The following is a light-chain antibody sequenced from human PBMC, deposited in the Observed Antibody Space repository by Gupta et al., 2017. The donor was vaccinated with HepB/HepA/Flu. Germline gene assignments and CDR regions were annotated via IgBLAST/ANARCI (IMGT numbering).Light chain of an antibody. CDR3: QQYGSSPPRLT. V-gene: IGKV3-20*01. Sequence: EIVLTQSPGTLSLSPGERATLSCRASQSVSSSYLAWYQQKPGQAPRLLIYGASSRATGIPDRFSGSGSGTDFTLTISRREPEDFAVYYCQQYGSSPPRLTFGPGTKVDIK. J-gene: IGKJ3*01. CDR2: GAS. CDR1: QSVSSSY.